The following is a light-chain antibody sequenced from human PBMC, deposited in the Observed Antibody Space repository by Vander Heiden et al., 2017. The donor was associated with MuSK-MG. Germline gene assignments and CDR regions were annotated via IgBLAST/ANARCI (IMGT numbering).Light chain of an antibody. CDR3: QQRKNWPHMST. J-gene: IGKJ2*01. V-gene: IGKV3-11*01. CDR1: QSVSSY. CDR2: DAS. Sequence: EIVLTQSPATLSSSPGEKATLSCRASQSVSSYLAWYKQKPCQSPRLLIYDASNRATGIPARFSGSGSGTDFTLTISSRDPEDFAVYYCQQRKNWPHMSTFGQGTKLEIK.